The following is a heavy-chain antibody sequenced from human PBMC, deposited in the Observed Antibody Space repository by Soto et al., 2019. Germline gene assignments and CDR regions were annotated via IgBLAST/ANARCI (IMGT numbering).Heavy chain of an antibody. CDR3: ASTYSSGWYEAFDI. J-gene: IGHJ3*02. CDR2: INHSGST. Sequence: QVQLQQWGAGLLKPSETLSLTCAVYGGSFSGYYWSWIRQPPVKGLEWIGEINHSGSTNYNPSLKSRVTISVDTSKNQFSLKLSSVTAADTAVYYCASTYSSGWYEAFDIWGQGTMVTVSS. V-gene: IGHV4-34*01. D-gene: IGHD6-19*01. CDR1: GGSFSGYY.